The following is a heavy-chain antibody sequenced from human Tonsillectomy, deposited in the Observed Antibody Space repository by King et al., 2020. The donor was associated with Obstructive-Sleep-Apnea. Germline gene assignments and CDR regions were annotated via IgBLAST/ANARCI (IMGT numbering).Heavy chain of an antibody. J-gene: IGHJ4*02. CDR1: GFTFGDYA. V-gene: IGHV3-49*03. CDR3: TRGASYGYDY. CDR2: IKSKAYGGTS. Sequence: VQLVESGGGLIQPGRSLRLSCTTSGFTFGDYAMSWFRQAPGKGLEWVCFIKSKAYGGTSVYAASVKGRFTISRDDSKSIAYLQMNSLTTEDTAVYYCTRGASYGYDYWGQGTLVTVSS. D-gene: IGHD5-18*01.